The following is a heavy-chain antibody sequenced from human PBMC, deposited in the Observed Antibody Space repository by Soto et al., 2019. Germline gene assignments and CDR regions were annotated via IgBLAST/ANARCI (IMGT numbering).Heavy chain of an antibody. D-gene: IGHD3-10*01. V-gene: IGHV3-48*01. J-gene: IGHJ4*02. CDR3: ARDGVTMVRGAYYFDY. Sequence: EVQLVESGGGLVQPGGSLRLSCAASGFTFSSYSMNWVRQAPGKGLEWVSYISSSSSTIYYADSVKGRFTISRDNAKNSLYLQMNSLRAEDTAVYYCARDGVTMVRGAYYFDYWGQGTLVTVSS. CDR2: ISSSSSTI. CDR1: GFTFSSYS.